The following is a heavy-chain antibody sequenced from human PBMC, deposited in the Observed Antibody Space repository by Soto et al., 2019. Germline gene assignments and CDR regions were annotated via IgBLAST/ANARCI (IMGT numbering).Heavy chain of an antibody. CDR3: ARGREFQVGAHRPLDY. J-gene: IGHJ4*02. CDR1: GGSISSYY. V-gene: IGHV4-59*01. CDR2: IYYSGST. D-gene: IGHD1-26*01. Sequence: QVQLQESGPGLVKPSETLSLTCTVSGGSISSYYWSWIRQPPGKGLEWIGYIYYSGSTNYNPSLKSRVTISVDTSKNQFSLKLSSVTAADTAVYYCARGREFQVGAHRPLDYWGQGTLVTVSA.